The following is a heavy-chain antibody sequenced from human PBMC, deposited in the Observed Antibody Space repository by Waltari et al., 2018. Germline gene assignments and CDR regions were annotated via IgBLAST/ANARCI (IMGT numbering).Heavy chain of an antibody. CDR1: GGSFSGYY. CDR2: INHSGST. V-gene: IGHV4-34*01. Sequence: QVQLQQWGAGLLKPSETLSLTCAVYGGSFSGYYWSWIRQPPGTGLEWIGEINHSGSTNYNPSLKSRVTISVDTSKNQFSLKLSSVTAADTAVYYCARSKPPFWSGYYYYYYYGMDVWGQGTTVTVSS. D-gene: IGHD3-3*01. CDR3: ARSKPPFWSGYYYYYYYGMDV. J-gene: IGHJ6*02.